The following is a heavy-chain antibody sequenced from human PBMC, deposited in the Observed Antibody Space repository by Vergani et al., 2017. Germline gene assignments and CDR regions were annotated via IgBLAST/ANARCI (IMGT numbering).Heavy chain of an antibody. Sequence: QVQLQESGPGLVKPSQTLSLTCTVSGGSISSYYWSWIRQPAGKGLEWIGRIYTSGSPNYNPSLKSRVTISVDTSKNQFSLKLSSVTAADTAVYYCARARDYYGSGSYNYGMDVWGQGTTVTVSS. V-gene: IGHV4-4*07. CDR2: IYTSGSP. CDR3: ARARDYYGSGSYNYGMDV. J-gene: IGHJ6*02. CDR1: GGSISSYY. D-gene: IGHD3-10*01.